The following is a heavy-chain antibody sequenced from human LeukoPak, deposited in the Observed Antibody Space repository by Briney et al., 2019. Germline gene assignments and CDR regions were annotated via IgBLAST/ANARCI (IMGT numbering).Heavy chain of an antibody. Sequence: PGGSLRLSCAASGFTFSSYEMNWVRQAPGKGLEGVSYISSSGSTIYYADAVKGRFTISRDNAKNSMSLQMNSLRAEDTAVYYCARDRYYYDSSGYYFYDYWGQGTLVTVSS. CDR3: ARDRYYYDSSGYYFYDY. CDR1: GFTFSSYE. D-gene: IGHD3-22*01. J-gene: IGHJ4*02. CDR2: ISSSGSTI. V-gene: IGHV3-48*03.